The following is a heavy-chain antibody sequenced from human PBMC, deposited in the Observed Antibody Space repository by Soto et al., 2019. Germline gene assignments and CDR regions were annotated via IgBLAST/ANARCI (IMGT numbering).Heavy chain of an antibody. CDR2: INWNGGST. CDR3: ARLYSSGWYGPGRY. Sequence: EVRLVESGGGVVRPGGSLRLSCAASGFTFDDYGMSWVRQAPGKGLEWVSGINWNGGSTGYADSVKGRFTISRDNAKNSLYLQINSLRAEDTALYYCARLYSSGWYGPGRYWGQGTLVTVSS. D-gene: IGHD6-19*01. CDR1: GFTFDDYG. V-gene: IGHV3-20*04. J-gene: IGHJ4*02.